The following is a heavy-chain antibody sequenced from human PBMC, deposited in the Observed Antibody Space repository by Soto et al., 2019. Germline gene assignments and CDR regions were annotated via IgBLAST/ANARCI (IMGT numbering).Heavy chain of an antibody. CDR3: AREKGYCNGGPCYRGAFDI. CDR1: GFTFSDYY. Sequence: GGSLRLSCAASGFTFSDYYMSWIRQAPGKGLEWVSYISSSGSTIYYADSVKGRFTISRDNAKNSLYLQMNSLRAEDTAVYYCAREKGYCNGGPCYRGAFDIWGQGTMVTVSS. D-gene: IGHD2-15*01. J-gene: IGHJ3*02. V-gene: IGHV3-11*04. CDR2: ISSSGSTI.